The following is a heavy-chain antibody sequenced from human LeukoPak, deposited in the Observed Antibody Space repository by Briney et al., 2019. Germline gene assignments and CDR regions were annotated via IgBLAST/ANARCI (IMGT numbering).Heavy chain of an antibody. Sequence: GASVKVSCKASGYTFISYDINWVRQATGQGLEWMGWMNPNSGNTGYAQKFQGRVTITRNTSISTAYMELSSLRSEDTAVYYCARGVRVQFRFSPHYYYYYMDVWGKGTTVTVSS. CDR3: ARGVRVQFRFSPHYYYYYMDV. CDR2: MNPNSGNT. V-gene: IGHV1-8*03. CDR1: GYTFISYD. D-gene: IGHD2-8*02. J-gene: IGHJ6*03.